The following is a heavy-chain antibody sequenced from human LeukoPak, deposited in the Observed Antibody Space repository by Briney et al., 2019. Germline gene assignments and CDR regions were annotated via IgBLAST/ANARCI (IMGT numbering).Heavy chain of an antibody. J-gene: IGHJ6*03. Sequence: GGSLRLSCAASGFIFSDYAMSWVRQAPGKGLEWVSGISPSGGFTYYADSVEGRFTISRDNSKNTLFLQMTSLRPEDTDVYSCMKALRWEVYYMDVWGEGTTVTVSS. CDR3: MKALRWEVYYMDV. V-gene: IGHV3-23*01. D-gene: IGHD1-26*01. CDR2: ISPSGGFT. CDR1: GFIFSDYA.